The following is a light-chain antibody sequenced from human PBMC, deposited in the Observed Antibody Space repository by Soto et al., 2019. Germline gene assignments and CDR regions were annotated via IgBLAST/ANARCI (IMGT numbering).Light chain of an antibody. Sequence: EVVLTQSPATLSVSPGERATLSCRASQTVGTNLAWYQQRPGQAPRLLIYGASTRATGIPARCSGSGSGSEFTLTISSLQSDDCAVYYCQQYNKWPLFTFGRGTRVDNK. CDR3: QQYNKWPLFT. J-gene: IGKJ3*01. V-gene: IGKV3-15*01. CDR2: GAS. CDR1: QTVGTN.